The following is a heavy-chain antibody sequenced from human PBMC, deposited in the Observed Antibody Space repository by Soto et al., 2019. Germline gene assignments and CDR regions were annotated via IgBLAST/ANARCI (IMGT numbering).Heavy chain of an antibody. CDR1: GGSISSGGYS. CDR3: ASAGGLGAVAADY. CDR2: IYHSGST. V-gene: IGHV4-30-2*01. D-gene: IGHD6-19*01. Sequence: QLQLQESGSGLVKPSQTLSLTCAVSGGSISSGGYSWSGIRQPPGKGLEWIGYIYHSGSTYYNPSLKSRVTISVDRSKNQFSLKLSYVTAADTAVYYCASAGGLGAVAADYWGQGTLVTVSS. J-gene: IGHJ4*02.